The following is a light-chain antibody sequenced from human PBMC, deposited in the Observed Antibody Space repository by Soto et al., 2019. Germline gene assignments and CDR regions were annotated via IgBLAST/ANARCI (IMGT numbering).Light chain of an antibody. CDR1: NSDVGGYNY. J-gene: IGLJ3*02. CDR2: DVS. V-gene: IGLV2-14*01. CDR3: CSYSSGSSLV. Sequence: QSVLTQPASVSGSPGQSITISCTGTNSDVGGYNYVSWYQQHPGNTPKLIIYDVSNRPSGVSNRFSGSKSGNTASLTISGLQAEDESDYYCCSYSSGSSLVFGGGTKLTVL.